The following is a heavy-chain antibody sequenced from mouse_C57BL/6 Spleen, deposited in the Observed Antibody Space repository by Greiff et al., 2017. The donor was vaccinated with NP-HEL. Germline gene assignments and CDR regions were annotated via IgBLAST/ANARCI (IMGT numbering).Heavy chain of an antibody. D-gene: IGHD2-3*01. CDR3: ARWLLLGMDY. Sequence: DVMLVESGGGLVKPGGSLKLSCAASGFTFSDYGMHWVRQAPEKGLEWVAYISSGSSTIYYADTVKGQFTISRDNAKITLFLQMTSLRSEDTAMYYCARWLLLGMDYWGQGTSVTVAS. J-gene: IGHJ4*01. V-gene: IGHV5-17*01. CDR2: ISSGSSTI. CDR1: GFTFSDYG.